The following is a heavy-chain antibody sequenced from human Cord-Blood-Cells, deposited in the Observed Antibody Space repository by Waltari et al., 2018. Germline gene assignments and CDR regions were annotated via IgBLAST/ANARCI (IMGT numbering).Heavy chain of an antibody. CDR1: GYTFTGYS. CDR3: ARGGGYYYDSSGYYDAFDI. Sequence: QVQLVQSGAEVKKPGASVKVSCKASGYTFTGYSMHWVRQAPGQGLEWMGWINPNSGGTNYAQKFQGWVTMTRDTSISTAYMELSRLRSDDTAVYYCARGGGYYYDSSGYYDAFDIWGQGTMVTVSS. J-gene: IGHJ3*02. D-gene: IGHD3-22*01. V-gene: IGHV1-2*04. CDR2: INPNSGGT.